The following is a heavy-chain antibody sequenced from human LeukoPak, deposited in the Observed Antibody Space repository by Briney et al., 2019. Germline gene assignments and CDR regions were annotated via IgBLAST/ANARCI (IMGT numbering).Heavy chain of an antibody. D-gene: IGHD6-13*01. V-gene: IGHV3-11*01. CDR3: AKVYRQLPGRGYFDY. CDR2: ISSSGNTI. CDR1: GFTFSDYY. Sequence: KPGGSLRLSCAASGFTFSDYYMSWIRQAPGKGLEWVSYISSSGNTIYYADSVKGRFTISRDNAKNSLYLQMNSLRAEDTAVYYCAKVYRQLPGRGYFDYWGQGTLVTVSS. J-gene: IGHJ4*02.